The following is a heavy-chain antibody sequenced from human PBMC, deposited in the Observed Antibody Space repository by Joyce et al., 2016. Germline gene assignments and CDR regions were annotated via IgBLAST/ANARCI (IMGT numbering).Heavy chain of an antibody. J-gene: IGHJ4*02. CDR3: ARSPSNSWHTFDS. V-gene: IGHV3-30-3*01. CDR2: ISPDGSKK. CDR1: GFTFNRYA. D-gene: IGHD2-2*01. Sequence: QVQLVESGGGVAQPGRSLRLSCAASGFTFNRYAMQWVRQTPGTGLEWVAVISPDGSKKSYSDSVKDRFIISRDNSNKMVFVQMNSLRVEDTGVYYCARSPSNSWHTFDSWGQGTLVSVSS.